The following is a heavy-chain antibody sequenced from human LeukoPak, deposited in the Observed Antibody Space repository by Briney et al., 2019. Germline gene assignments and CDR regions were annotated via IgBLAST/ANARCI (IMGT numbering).Heavy chain of an antibody. V-gene: IGHV1-24*01. CDR1: GYTLTKLS. CDR3: ARVPTSRYYYDSSGYYFDY. CDR2: FDPEDGET. D-gene: IGHD3-22*01. J-gene: IGHJ4*02. Sequence: ASVKVSCKVSGYTLTKLSLHWVRQAPGKGLEWMGGFDPEDGETIYAQKFQGRVTMTEDTSTDTAYMELRSLRSEDTAVYYCARVPTSRYYYDSSGYYFDYWGQGTLVTVSS.